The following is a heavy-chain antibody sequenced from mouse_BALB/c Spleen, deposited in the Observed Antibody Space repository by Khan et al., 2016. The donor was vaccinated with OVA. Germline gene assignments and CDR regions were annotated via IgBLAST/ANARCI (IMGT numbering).Heavy chain of an antibody. CDR3: ARYGRGGEY. CDR2: ILPGSGDT. D-gene: IGHD1-1*01. CDR1: GFTFSNYW. V-gene: IGHV1-9*01. Sequence: QVQLQQSGAEPMKPGASVKISCKATGFTFSNYWIEWVKPRPGHGLEWPGQILPGSGDTNYNEKFEGKVTFTADTSPNTAYMPLSSLTSQDSAVYDSARYGRGGEYWCRGSTHTV. J-gene: IGHJ2*01.